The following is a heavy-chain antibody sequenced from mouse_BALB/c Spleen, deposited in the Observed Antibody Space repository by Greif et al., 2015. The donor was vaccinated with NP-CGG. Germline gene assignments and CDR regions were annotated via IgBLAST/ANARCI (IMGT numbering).Heavy chain of an antibody. Sequence: VQLQQSGAELVKPGASVKLSCTASGFNIKDTYMHWVKQRPEQGLEWIGRIDPANGNTKYDPKFQGKATITADTSSNTAYLQLSSLTPEDTAVYYCARWDWYFDVWGAGTTVTVSS. CDR3: ARWDWYFDV. CDR1: GFNIKDTY. J-gene: IGHJ1*01. CDR2: IDPANGNT. V-gene: IGHV14-3*02.